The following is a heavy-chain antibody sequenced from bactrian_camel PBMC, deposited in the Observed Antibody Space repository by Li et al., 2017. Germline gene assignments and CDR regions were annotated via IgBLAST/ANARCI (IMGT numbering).Heavy chain of an antibody. CDR3: AADRSSCLSWNFAY. J-gene: IGHJ6*01. V-gene: IGHV3S40*01. CDR1: GFTFSSYA. CDR2: ISSGGST. Sequence: VQLVESGGGLVQPGGSLRLSCAASGFTFSSYAMTWVRQAPGKGLEWVSTISSGGSTYIADSVKGRFTISKDNAWNTVYLQMNSLKPEDTALYYCAADRSSCLSWNFAYWGQGTQVTVS.